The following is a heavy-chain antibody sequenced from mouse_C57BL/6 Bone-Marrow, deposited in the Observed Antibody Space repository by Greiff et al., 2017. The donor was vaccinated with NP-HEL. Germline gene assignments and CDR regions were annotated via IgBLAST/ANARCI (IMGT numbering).Heavy chain of an antibody. J-gene: IGHJ3*01. CDR1: GYTFTEYT. D-gene: IGHD2-1*01. CDR3: ARHEVDYYGLAY. Sequence: VKLQQSGAELVKPGASVKLSCKASGYTFTEYTIHWVKQRSGQGLEWIGWFYPGSGSIKYNEKFKDKATLTADKSSSTVYMELSRLTSEDSAVYFCARHEVDYYGLAYWGQGTLVTVSA. V-gene: IGHV1-62-2*01. CDR2: FYPGSGSI.